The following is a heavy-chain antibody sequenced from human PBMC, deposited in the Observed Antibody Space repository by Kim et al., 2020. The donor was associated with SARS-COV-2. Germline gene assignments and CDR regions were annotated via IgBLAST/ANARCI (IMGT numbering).Heavy chain of an antibody. CDR1: GGSISSYY. J-gene: IGHJ5*02. V-gene: IGHV4-59*01. CDR3: ARENAPLGNDDWFDP. D-gene: IGHD1-1*01. CDR2: IYYSGST. Sequence: SETLSLTCTVSGGSISSYYWSWIRQPPGKGLEWIGYIYYSGSTNYNPSLKSRVTISVDTSKNQFSLKLSSVTAADTAVYYCARENAPLGNDDWFDPWGQGTLVTVSS.